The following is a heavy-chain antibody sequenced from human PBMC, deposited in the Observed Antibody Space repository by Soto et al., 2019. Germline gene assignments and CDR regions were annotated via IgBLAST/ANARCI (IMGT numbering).Heavy chain of an antibody. V-gene: IGHV3-21*01. J-gene: IGHJ5*02. D-gene: IGHD3-3*01. CDR3: ARDMTIFGVVISPVMFDP. CDR1: GFTFSSYS. Sequence: GGSLRLSCAASGFTFSSYSMNWVRQAPGKGLEWVSSISSSSSYIYYADSVKGRFTISRDNAKNSLYLQMNSLRAEDTAVYYCARDMTIFGVVISPVMFDPWGQGTLVTVSS. CDR2: ISSSSSYI.